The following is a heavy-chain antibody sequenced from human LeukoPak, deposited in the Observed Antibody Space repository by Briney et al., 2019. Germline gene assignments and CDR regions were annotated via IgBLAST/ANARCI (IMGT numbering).Heavy chain of an antibody. V-gene: IGHV4-59*01. J-gene: IGHJ3*02. Sequence: SETLSLTCTVSGGSISGYYWTWIRQPPGKGLEWIGYIYYSGSTNYNPSLGSRVTISVDTSKNQFSLRLSSVTAADTAVYYCAKTVRQWLANDAFAIWGQGTVVTVSS. CDR2: IYYSGST. CDR3: AKTVRQWLANDAFAI. D-gene: IGHD6-19*01. CDR1: GGSISGYY.